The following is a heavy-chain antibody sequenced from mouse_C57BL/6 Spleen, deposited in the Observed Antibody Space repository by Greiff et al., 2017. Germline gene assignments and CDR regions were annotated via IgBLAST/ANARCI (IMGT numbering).Heavy chain of an antibody. CDR1: GYTFTSYW. CDR3: ARKTTVVDYYAMDY. D-gene: IGHD1-1*01. V-gene: IGHV1-7*01. CDR2: INPSSGYT. Sequence: QVQLQQSGAELAKPGASVKLSCKASGYTFTSYWMHWVKQRPGQGLEWIGYINPSSGYTKYNQKFKDKATLTADKYSSTAYMQLSILTYEDSAVYYCARKTTVVDYYAMDYWGQGTSVTVSS. J-gene: IGHJ4*01.